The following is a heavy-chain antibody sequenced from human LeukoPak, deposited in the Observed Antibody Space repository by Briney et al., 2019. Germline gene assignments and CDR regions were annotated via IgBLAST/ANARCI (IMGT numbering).Heavy chain of an antibody. CDR2: IYYSGST. CDR1: GGSISNYY. V-gene: IGHV4-59*01. Sequence: PAGTLCLTCTVSGGSISNYYWSWIRLPPGEGLEWMGYIYYSGSTNYNAPLKSRLTTSLDTSNTQLSLKLSSVTAADTAVYYCARGLDSSVSLRYIFDYWGQGTLVTVSS. J-gene: IGHJ4*01. D-gene: IGHD3-22*01. CDR3: ARGLDSSVSLRYIFDY.